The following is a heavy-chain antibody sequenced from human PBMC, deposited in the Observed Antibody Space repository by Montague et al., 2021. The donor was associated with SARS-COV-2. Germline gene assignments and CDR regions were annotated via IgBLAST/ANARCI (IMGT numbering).Heavy chain of an antibody. CDR1: GFTFSSYA. CDR3: AKGGERITMIVVVITLADFDY. Sequence: SLRLSCAASGFTFSSYAMSWVRQAPGKGLEWVSGISDSGGSTYYADSVKGRFTISRDNSRNTLYLQMNSLRAEDTAVCYCAKGGERITMIVVVITLADFDYWGQGTLVTVSS. V-gene: IGHV3-23*01. CDR2: ISDSGGST. J-gene: IGHJ4*02. D-gene: IGHD3-22*01.